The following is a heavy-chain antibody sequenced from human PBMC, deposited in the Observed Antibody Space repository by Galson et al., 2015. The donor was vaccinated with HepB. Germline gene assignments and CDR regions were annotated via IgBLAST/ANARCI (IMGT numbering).Heavy chain of an antibody. V-gene: IGHV3-11*03. D-gene: IGHD3-10*01. CDR3: ARNHYGSGSYPMDV. CDR2: ISSSSSYT. J-gene: IGHJ6*04. Sequence: SLRLSCAASGFTFSDYYMSWIRQAPGKGLEWVSYISSSSSYTNYADSVKGRFTISRDNAKNSLYLQMNSLRAEDTAVYYCARNHYGSGSYPMDVWGKGTTVTVSS. CDR1: GFTFSDYY.